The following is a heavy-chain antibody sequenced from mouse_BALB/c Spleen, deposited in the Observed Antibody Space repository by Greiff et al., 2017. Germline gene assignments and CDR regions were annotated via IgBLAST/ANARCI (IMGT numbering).Heavy chain of an antibody. Sequence: EVTLVESGGGLVQPGGSRKLSCAASGFTFSSFGMHWVRQAPEKGLEWVAYISRGSSTIYYADTVKGRFTISRDNPKNTLFLQMTSLRSEATAMYYCARDLADWGQGTLVTVSA. CDR1: GFTFSSFG. CDR2: ISRGSSTI. J-gene: IGHJ3*01. CDR3: ARDLAD. V-gene: IGHV5-17*02.